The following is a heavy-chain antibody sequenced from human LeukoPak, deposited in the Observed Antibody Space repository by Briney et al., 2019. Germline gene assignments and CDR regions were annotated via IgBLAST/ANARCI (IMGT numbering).Heavy chain of an antibody. J-gene: IGHJ3*02. CDR2: IYSGGAT. Sequence: PGGSLRLSCVACGLTGNSKYMSWVRQASGKGLERVSAIYSGGATYYADSVKGRFTVSRDDSKNTLHLQMYRLRAEDTAMYYCVSQKWLYAFDIWGQGTMVTVSS. CDR1: GLTGNSKY. D-gene: IGHD5-24*01. CDR3: VSQKWLYAFDI. V-gene: IGHV3-53*01.